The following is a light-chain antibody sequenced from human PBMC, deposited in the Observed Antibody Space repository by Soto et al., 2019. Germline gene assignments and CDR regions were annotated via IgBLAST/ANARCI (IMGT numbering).Light chain of an antibody. CDR2: GAS. CDR1: QSISSS. CDR3: QQYGSTPIT. J-gene: IGKJ5*01. V-gene: IGKV3-20*01. Sequence: EIVLTQSPGTLSLSPGERATLSCRASQSISSSLAWYQQKPGQAPRLLIYGASSRATGIPDRFSGSGSGTDFTLIISRLQTEDFAVYYCQQYGSTPITFGQGTRLEI.